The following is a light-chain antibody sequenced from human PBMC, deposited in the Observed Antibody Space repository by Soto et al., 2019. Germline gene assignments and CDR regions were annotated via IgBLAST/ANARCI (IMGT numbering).Light chain of an antibody. J-gene: IGKJ1*01. Sequence: DNQMTQSPSTLSASVGDRVTITCRASHSVIMWLAWYQQKPGKAPKLLIYKASTLKSGVPSRFSGSGSGTEFTLTISSLQPDDFATYYCQHYNSYSEAFGQGTKVDIK. CDR1: HSVIMW. CDR2: KAS. CDR3: QHYNSYSEA. V-gene: IGKV1-5*03.